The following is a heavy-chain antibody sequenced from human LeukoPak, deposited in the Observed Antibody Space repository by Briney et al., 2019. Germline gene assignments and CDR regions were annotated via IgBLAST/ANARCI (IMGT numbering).Heavy chain of an antibody. CDR2: IIPIFGTA. D-gene: IGHD2-2*01. CDR1: GGTFSSYA. J-gene: IGHJ5*02. V-gene: IGHV1-69*01. CDR3: ARDRDCSSTSCYGNWFDP. Sequence: GSSVKVSCKASGGTFSSYAISWVRQAPGQGLEWMGGIIPIFGTANYAQKFQGRVTITADESTSTAYLEPSSLRSEDTAVYYCARDRDCSSTSCYGNWFDPWGQGTLVTVSS.